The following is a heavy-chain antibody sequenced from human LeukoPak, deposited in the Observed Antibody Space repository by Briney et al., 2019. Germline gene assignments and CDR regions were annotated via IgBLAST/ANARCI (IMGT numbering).Heavy chain of an antibody. CDR1: GFSLSYYG. Sequence: PGTSLRLSCVGSGFSLSYYGMHWVRQAPGKRLEWVAVVSYDGGHKYYADSVKGRFTISRDTSSDTVSLQMNSLRVEDTALYYCARDRINMMVLGHDSVLDCWAQGTLVTVSS. V-gene: IGHV3-30*03. CDR2: VSYDGGHK. CDR3: ARDRINMMVLGHDSVLDC. J-gene: IGHJ4*02. D-gene: IGHD3-22*01.